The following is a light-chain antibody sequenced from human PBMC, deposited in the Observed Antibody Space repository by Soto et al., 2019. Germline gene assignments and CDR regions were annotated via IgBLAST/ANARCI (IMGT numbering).Light chain of an antibody. J-gene: IGLJ2*01. CDR2: EVS. CDR1: SSDVGSSNF. Sequence: QSALTQPASVSGSPGQSITISCTGTSSDVGSSNFVSWYQQHPGKAPNLIFYEVSNRPPGLSDRFSGSKSGTTASLTISGLQAEDEADYFCSSYTTNKTLLFGGGTQLTVL. CDR3: SSYTTNKTLL. V-gene: IGLV2-14*01.